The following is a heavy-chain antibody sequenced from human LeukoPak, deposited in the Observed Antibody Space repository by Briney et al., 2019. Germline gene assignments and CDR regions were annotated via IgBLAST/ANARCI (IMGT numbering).Heavy chain of an antibody. CDR3: ARVGLGSSYFDY. D-gene: IGHD6-6*01. CDR1: GGSISSYY. Sequence: SETLSLTCTVSGGSISSYYWSWIRQPPGKGLEWIGYIYTSGSTNYNPSLKSRVTISVDTSKNQFSLKLSSVTAADTAVYYCARVGLGSSYFDYWGQGTLVTASS. V-gene: IGHV4-4*09. CDR2: IYTSGST. J-gene: IGHJ4*02.